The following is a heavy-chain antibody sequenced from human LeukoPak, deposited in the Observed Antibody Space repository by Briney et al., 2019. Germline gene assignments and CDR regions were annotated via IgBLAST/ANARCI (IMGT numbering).Heavy chain of an antibody. V-gene: IGHV4-34*01. CDR2: INHSGST. J-gene: IGHJ6*03. Sequence: PSETLSLTCAVSGGSFSGYYWSWIRQPPGKGLEWIGEINHSGSTNYNPSLKSRVTISVDTSKNQFSLKLSSVTAADTAVYYCARGGRDFWSGYLDYYFYMDVWGKGTTVIVSS. D-gene: IGHD3-3*01. CDR1: GGSFSGYY. CDR3: ARGGRDFWSGYLDYYFYMDV.